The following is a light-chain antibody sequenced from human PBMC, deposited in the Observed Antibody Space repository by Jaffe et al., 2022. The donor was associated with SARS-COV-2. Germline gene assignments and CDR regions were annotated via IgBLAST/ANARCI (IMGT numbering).Light chain of an antibody. J-gene: IGKJ2*01. V-gene: IGKV3-11*01. CDR1: QSVSSY. CDR3: QQRSNWPPVT. Sequence: EIVLTQSPATLSLSPGESATLSCRASQSVSSYLAWYQQRPGQPPRLLIYDASIRATGIPARFSGSGSGTDFTLTISSLEPEDFAVYYCQQRSNWPPVTFGQGTKLEI. CDR2: DAS.